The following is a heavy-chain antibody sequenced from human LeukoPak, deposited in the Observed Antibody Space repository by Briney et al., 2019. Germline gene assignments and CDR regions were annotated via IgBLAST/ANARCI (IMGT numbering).Heavy chain of an antibody. CDR1: GYIFTSYY. Sequence: GASVKVSCKASGYIFTSYYMHWVRQAPGQGFEWMGIINPSDSSTTYAQKFQGRVTMTRDMSTSTVYMELSGLRSEDTAVYYCARPHYDISNGYSADNWFDPWGQGTLVTVSS. V-gene: IGHV1-46*01. CDR3: ARPHYDISNGYSADNWFDP. J-gene: IGHJ5*02. CDR2: INPSDSST. D-gene: IGHD3-9*01.